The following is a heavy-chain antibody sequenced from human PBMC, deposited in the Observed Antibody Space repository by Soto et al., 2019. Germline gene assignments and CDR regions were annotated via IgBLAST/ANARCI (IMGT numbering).Heavy chain of an antibody. V-gene: IGHV4-34*01. CDR1: GGSFSGYY. CDR2: INHSGIT. CDR3: ATSTAYYDILTGNYYYYYGMDV. J-gene: IGHJ6*02. D-gene: IGHD3-9*01. Sequence: SETLSLTCAVCGGSFSGYYCSWIRQPPWKGLEWIGEINHSGITNYNPSLKSRVTISVDTSKNQFSLKLSSVTAADTAVYYCATSTAYYDILTGNYYYYYGMDVFGQRTTVAFSS.